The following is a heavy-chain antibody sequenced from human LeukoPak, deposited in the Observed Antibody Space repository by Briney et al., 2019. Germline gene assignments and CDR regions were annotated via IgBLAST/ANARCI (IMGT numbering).Heavy chain of an antibody. CDR2: INPNSGGT. CDR1: GYTFTGYY. V-gene: IGHV1-2*02. D-gene: IGHD5-12*01. Sequence: ASVKVSCKASGYTFTGYYMHWVRQAPGQGLEWMGWINPNSGGTNYAQKFRGRVTMTRDTSISTAYMELSRLRSDDTAVYYCARVWAKYSGYDFLGYWGQGTLVTVSS. CDR3: ARVWAKYSGYDFLGY. J-gene: IGHJ4*02.